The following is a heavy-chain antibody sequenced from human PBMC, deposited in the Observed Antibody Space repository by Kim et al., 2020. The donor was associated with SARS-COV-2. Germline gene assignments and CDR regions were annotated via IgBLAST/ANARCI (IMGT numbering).Heavy chain of an antibody. J-gene: IGHJ4*02. D-gene: IGHD5-12*01. CDR3: ARRGSGYYYFDY. Sequence: HSPSFQGQVTISADKSISTAYLQWSSLKASDTAMYYCARRGSGYYYFDYWGQGTLVTVSS. V-gene: IGHV5-51*01.